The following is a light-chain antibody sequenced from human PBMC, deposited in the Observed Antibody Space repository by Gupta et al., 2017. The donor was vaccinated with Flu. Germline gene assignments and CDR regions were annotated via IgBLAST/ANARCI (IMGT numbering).Light chain of an antibody. J-gene: IGKJ2*03. Sequence: IVLTPSPGTLSLSPGERATLSCRASQSVSSSYLAWYQQKPGQGPRLLIYGASSRATGIPDRFSGSGSGTDFTLTISRLEPEDCAVYYCQQYGSSPYSFGQGTKLEIK. CDR3: QQYGSSPYS. V-gene: IGKV3-20*01. CDR1: QSVSSSY. CDR2: GAS.